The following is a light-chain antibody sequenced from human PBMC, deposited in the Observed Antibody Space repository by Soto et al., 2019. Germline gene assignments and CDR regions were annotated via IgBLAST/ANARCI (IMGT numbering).Light chain of an antibody. V-gene: IGLV2-14*03. CDR1: RTDVDGHDY. J-gene: IGLJ1*01. CDR3: SSYTASAPFYV. Sequence: QSALTQPASVSGSPGQSITISCTGARTDVDGHDYVSWYQQHPGQAPKLMIFDVHNRPSGVSSRFSSSKSGDTASLTISGLQAEDDGDYYCSSYTASAPFYVFGTGTKLTVL. CDR2: DVH.